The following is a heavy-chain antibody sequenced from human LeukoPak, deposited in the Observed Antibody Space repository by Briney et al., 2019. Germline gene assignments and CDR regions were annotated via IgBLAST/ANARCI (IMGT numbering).Heavy chain of an antibody. J-gene: IGHJ3*02. CDR3: ASKTLIVATSDAFDI. V-gene: IGHV3-48*01. CDR2: ISSSSSTI. Sequence: GGSLRLSCAASGFTFSSYSMNWVRQAPGKGLEWVSYISSSSSTIYYADSVKGRFTISRDNAMNSLYLQMNSLRAEDTAVYYCASKTLIVATSDAFDIWGQGTMVTVSS. D-gene: IGHD2-15*01. CDR1: GFTFSSYS.